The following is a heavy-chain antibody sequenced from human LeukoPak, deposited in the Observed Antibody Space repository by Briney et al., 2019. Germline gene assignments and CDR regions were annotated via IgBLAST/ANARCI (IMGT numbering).Heavy chain of an antibody. J-gene: IGHJ6*03. CDR1: GFTFSSYW. V-gene: IGHV3-7*03. Sequence: QAGGSLRLSCAASGFTFSSYWMSWVRQAPGKGLEWVANIKQDGSEKYYVDSVKGRFTISRDNAKNSLYLQMNSLRAEDTAVYYCARERITMVRGGYYYYMDVWGKGTTVTISS. D-gene: IGHD3-10*01. CDR3: ARERITMVRGGYYYYMDV. CDR2: IKQDGSEK.